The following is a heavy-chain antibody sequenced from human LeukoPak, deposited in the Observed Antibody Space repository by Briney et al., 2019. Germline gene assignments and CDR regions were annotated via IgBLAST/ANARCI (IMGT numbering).Heavy chain of an antibody. CDR3: AKANELWGYSGLDW. Sequence: GGSLRLSCAASGFTFSSYAMSWVRQAPGKGLEWVSAISGSGGSTYYGDSVKGRFTISRDNSKNTLYLQMNSLRAEDTAVYYRAKANELWGYSGLDWWGQGTLVTVSS. CDR1: GFTFSSYA. J-gene: IGHJ4*02. D-gene: IGHD5-12*01. CDR2: ISGSGGST. V-gene: IGHV3-23*01.